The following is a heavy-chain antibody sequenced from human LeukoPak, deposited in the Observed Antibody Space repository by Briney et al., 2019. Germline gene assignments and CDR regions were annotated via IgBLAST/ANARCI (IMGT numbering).Heavy chain of an antibody. J-gene: IGHJ3*02. V-gene: IGHV3-72*01. CDR2: SRNKANRHTT. CDR3: ARGYHSFDI. CDR1: GFTFSNAW. Sequence: GGSLRLSCAASGFTFSNAWMSWVRQTPGKGLEWVGRSRNKANRHTTEYAASVKGRFTISRDESKNSLYLQMNSLKTEDTAVYYCARGYHSFDIWGQGTMVTVSS. D-gene: IGHD2-15*01.